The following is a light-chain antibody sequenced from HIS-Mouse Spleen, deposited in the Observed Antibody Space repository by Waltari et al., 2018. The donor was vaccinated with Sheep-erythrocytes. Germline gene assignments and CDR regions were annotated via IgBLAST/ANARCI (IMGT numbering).Light chain of an antibody. V-gene: IGLV3-10*01. J-gene: IGLJ3*02. CDR3: YSTDSSGNHWV. CDR2: EDS. Sequence: SYELTQPPSVSVSPGQTARITCSGDALPKKYAYWYQQKSGQAPVLVIYEDSKRTSGMPARFSGSTSGTIDTLTISGAKVEDEAGYYCYSTDSSGNHWVFGGGTKLTVL. CDR1: ALPKKY.